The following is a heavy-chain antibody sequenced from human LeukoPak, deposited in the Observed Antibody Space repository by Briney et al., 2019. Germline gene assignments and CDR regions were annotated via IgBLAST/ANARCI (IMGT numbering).Heavy chain of an antibody. J-gene: IGHJ6*02. CDR2: ISGSGGST. CDR3: ARGDTAMDV. D-gene: IGHD5-18*01. V-gene: IGHV3-23*01. Sequence: GGSPRLSCAASGVTFSSYAMSWVRQAPGKGLEWVSAISGSGGSTYYADSVKGRFTISRDNSKNTLYLQMNSLRAEDTAVYYCARGDTAMDVWGQGTTVTVTS. CDR1: GVTFSSYA.